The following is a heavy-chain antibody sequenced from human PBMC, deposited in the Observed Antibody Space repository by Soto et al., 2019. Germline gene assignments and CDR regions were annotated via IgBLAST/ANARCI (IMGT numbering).Heavy chain of an antibody. D-gene: IGHD3-22*01. V-gene: IGHV3-23*01. Sequence: PGGSLRLSCAASDFTFSSYAMSWVRQAPGKGLEWVSGISGGGTTYYADSVKRRFTISRDNSKNTLYLQMNSLRAEDTAVYYCAKAIENYSTGYYKPFYYFGVDVWGQGTTVTVSS. CDR1: DFTFSSYA. CDR2: ISGGGTT. J-gene: IGHJ6*02. CDR3: AKAIENYSTGYYKPFYYFGVDV.